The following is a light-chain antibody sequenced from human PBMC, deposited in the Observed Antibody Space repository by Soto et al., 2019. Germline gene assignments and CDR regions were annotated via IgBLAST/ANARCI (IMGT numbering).Light chain of an antibody. V-gene: IGKV1-5*01. J-gene: IGKJ2*01. CDR1: QSISNW. Sequence: DIQMTQSPSTLSASVGDRVTITCRASQSISNWLAWYQQKPGKAPTLLIYDVSRLESGVPSRFSGSGSGTEFTLSLNWQQPDYFATYYSQQYDTCYTFGQRTKVAIK. CDR3: QQYDTCYT. CDR2: DVS.